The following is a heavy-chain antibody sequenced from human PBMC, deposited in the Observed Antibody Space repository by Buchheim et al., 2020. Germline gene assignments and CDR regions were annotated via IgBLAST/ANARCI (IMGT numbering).Heavy chain of an antibody. D-gene: IGHD3-10*01. CDR2: ISYDGSNK. V-gene: IGHV3-30*03. J-gene: IGHJ4*02. Sequence: QVQLVESGGGVVQPGRSLRLSCAASGFTFSSYGMHWVRQAPGKGLEWVAVISYDGSNKYYADSVKGRFTISRDNAKNSLYLQMNSLRAEDTAVYYCARGSWNEFDYWGQGTL. CDR1: GFTFSSYG. CDR3: ARGSWNEFDY.